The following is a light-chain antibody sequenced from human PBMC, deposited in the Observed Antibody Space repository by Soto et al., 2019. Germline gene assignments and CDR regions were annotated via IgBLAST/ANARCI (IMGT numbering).Light chain of an antibody. J-gene: IGLJ1*01. Sequence: QSVLTQPASVSGSPGQSITISCTGTSSDVGGYNYVSWYQQHPGKAPKLVIYDVSNRPSGVSNRFSGSKSGNTASLTISGLQAEDEADYYCSSYTSSSTFYVFATGTKLTVL. CDR2: DVS. V-gene: IGLV2-14*01. CDR1: SSDVGGYNY. CDR3: SSYTSSSTFYV.